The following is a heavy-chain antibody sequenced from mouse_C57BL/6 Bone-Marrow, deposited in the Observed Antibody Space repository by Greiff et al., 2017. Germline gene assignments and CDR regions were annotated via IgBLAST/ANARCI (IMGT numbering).Heavy chain of an antibody. CDR2: IDTEDGET. Sequence: VQLKESGAELVKPGASVKLSCTASGFNIKDYYMHWVKQRTEQGLAWIGRIDTEDGETKYAPKFQGKATITADTSSNTGYLQLSSLTSDDTAVYYCALITTAFDVWGTGTTVTVSS. V-gene: IGHV14-2*01. J-gene: IGHJ1*03. D-gene: IGHD1-1*01. CDR3: ALITTAFDV. CDR1: GFNIKDYY.